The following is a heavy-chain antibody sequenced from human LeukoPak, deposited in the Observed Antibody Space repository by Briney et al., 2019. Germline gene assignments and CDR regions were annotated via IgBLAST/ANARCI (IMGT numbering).Heavy chain of an antibody. D-gene: IGHD1-26*01. J-gene: IGHJ4*02. Sequence: PGGSLRLSCAASGFTFSHYAMHWVRQAPGKGLEWVAVISYDGTNKYYADSVKGRFTISRDNCKNTLYLQMNSLRAEDTAVYYCAGARNGTLKYWGQGTLGTVSS. CDR3: AGARNGTLKY. CDR1: GFTFSHYA. CDR2: ISYDGTNK. V-gene: IGHV3-30*01.